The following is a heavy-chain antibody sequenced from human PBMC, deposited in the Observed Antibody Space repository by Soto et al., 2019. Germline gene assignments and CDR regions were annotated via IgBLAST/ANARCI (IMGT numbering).Heavy chain of an antibody. CDR1: GDTCSTYT. J-gene: IGHJ6*02. CDR3: AREGLVLVPTTGNADRDYYAMDV. Sequence: QVQLVQSGAEVKKPGSSVKVSCKASGDTCSTYTITWMRQAPGQGLELIGGIIPRSAKSNYAHKIQGRVTITADESTSTAYMELSSLRSEDTAVYYCAREGLVLVPTTGNADRDYYAMDVWGQGTTVTVSS. D-gene: IGHD4-4*01. V-gene: IGHV1-69*12. CDR2: IIPRSAKS.